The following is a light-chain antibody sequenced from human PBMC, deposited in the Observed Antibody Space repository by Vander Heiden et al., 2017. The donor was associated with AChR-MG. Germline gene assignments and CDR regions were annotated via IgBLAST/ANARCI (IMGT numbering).Light chain of an antibody. Sequence: EIVLTQSPATLSFSPGERVTLSCRVSQSVGTYLAWYQQKPGQPPRLLIYDASTRATGIPARFSGSGSGTDFTLTISSMEPEDFAVYYCQQRVTFGQGTKLEIK. CDR1: QSVGTY. J-gene: IGKJ2*01. CDR3: QQRVT. CDR2: DAS. V-gene: IGKV3-11*01.